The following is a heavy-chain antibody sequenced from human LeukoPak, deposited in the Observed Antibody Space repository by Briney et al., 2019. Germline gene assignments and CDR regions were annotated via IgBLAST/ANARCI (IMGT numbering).Heavy chain of an antibody. J-gene: IGHJ4*02. CDR2: ISSSSSYI. V-gene: IGHV3-21*01. CDR1: GFTFSSYS. D-gene: IGHD3-22*01. Sequence: SGGSLRLSCAASGFTFSSYSMNWVRQAPGKGLEWVSSISSSSSYIYYADSVKGRFTISRDNAENSLYLQMNSLRAEDTAVYYCARDYYDSSGYTDYWGQGTLVTVSS. CDR3: ARDYYDSSGYTDY.